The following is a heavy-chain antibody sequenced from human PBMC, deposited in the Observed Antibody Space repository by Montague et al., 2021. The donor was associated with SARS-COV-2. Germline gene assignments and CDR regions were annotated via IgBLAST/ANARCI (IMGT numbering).Heavy chain of an antibody. CDR3: ARRRYGSGTILYYFDY. D-gene: IGHD3-10*01. J-gene: IGHJ4*02. CDR1: GYSFTSYW. V-gene: IGHV5-51*03. Sequence: QSGAEVKKPGESLKISCKGSGYSFTSYWIGWVRQMPGKGLEWMGIIYPGDSDTRYSPSFQGQVTISADKSISTACLQWSSLKASDTAMYYCARRRYGSGTILYYFDYWGQGTLVTVSS. CDR2: IYPGDSDT.